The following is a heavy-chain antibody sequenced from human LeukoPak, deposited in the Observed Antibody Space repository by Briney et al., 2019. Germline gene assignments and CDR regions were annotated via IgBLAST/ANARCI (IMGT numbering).Heavy chain of an antibody. CDR1: GYSFTSYW. J-gene: IGHJ4*02. CDR3: ARLTNLYSGSHWY. V-gene: IGHV5-51*01. Sequence: GESLKIPCKGSGYSFTSYWIAWVRQMPGKGLEWMGIIYPGDSDTRYSPSFQGQVTISADKFISTAYLQWSSLKASDTAMYYCARLTNLYSGSHWYWGQGTLVTVSS. CDR2: IYPGDSDT. D-gene: IGHD1-26*01.